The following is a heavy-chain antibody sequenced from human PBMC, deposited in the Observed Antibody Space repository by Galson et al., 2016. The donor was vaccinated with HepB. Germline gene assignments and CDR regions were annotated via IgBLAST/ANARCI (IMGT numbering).Heavy chain of an antibody. CDR1: GFTFSDYY. Sequence: SLRLSCAASGFTFSDYYMTWLRQTPGKGLEWVAYMSSDGSTIYYADSVKGRFTISRDNARNSLSLQMNSLRGDDTAVYYCARRNWYMVLDYWGPGTLVTVSS. J-gene: IGHJ4*02. CDR2: MSSDGSTI. CDR3: ARRNWYMVLDY. D-gene: IGHD1/OR15-1a*01. V-gene: IGHV3-11*01.